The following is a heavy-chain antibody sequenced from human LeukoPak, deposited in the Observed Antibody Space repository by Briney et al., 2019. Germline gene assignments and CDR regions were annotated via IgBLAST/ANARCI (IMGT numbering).Heavy chain of an antibody. J-gene: IGHJ5*02. CDR3: ARGQLVREPWFDP. D-gene: IGHD6-13*01. V-gene: IGHV3-30*09. Sequence: GRSLRLTCAASGFTFSSYAMHWVRQAPGKGLEWVAVISCDGSNKYYADSVKGRFAISRDNSKNTLYLQMNSLRAEDTAVYYCARGQLVREPWFDPWGQGTLVTVSS. CDR1: GFTFSSYA. CDR2: ISCDGSNK.